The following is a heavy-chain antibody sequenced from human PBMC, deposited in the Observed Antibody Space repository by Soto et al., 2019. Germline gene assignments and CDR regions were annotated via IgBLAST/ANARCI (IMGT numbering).Heavy chain of an antibody. CDR1: GFTFVDYA. Sequence: SLRLSCTASGFTFVDYAMSWFRQAPGKGLEWVGFIRSKAYGGTTEYAASVKGRFTISRDDSKSIAYLQMNSLKTEDTAVYYCTRDLGRKWLVKAGYWGQGTLVTVSS. J-gene: IGHJ4*02. CDR3: TRDLGRKWLVKAGY. CDR2: IRSKAYGGTT. V-gene: IGHV3-49*03. D-gene: IGHD6-19*01.